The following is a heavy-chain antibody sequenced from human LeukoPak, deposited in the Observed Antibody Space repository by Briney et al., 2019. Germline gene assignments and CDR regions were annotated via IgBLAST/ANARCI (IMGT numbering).Heavy chain of an antibody. CDR1: GGTFSSYG. D-gene: IGHD6-13*01. CDR2: IDPIFGTT. J-gene: IGHJ3*02. Sequence: SVKVSCKASGGTFSSYGINWVRQAPGQGLEWMGRIDPIFGTTNYAQKFQGRVTITTDESTSTAYMELSSLRSEDTAVYYCARDRGERGSSWSLPAHGFDIWGQGTMVTVSS. CDR3: ARDRGERGSSWSLPAHGFDI. V-gene: IGHV1-69*05.